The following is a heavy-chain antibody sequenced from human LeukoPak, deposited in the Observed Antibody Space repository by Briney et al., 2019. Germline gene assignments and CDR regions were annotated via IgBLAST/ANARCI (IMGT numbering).Heavy chain of an antibody. CDR1: GLTFSTSG. CDR2: ITASTTTF. J-gene: IGHJ4*02. CDR3: ARGYCSTTSCHVGRHFDY. V-gene: IGHV3-48*02. Sequence: GGSLRLSCAASGLTFSTSGVGWVRQAPGKGLEWLAYITASTTTFYRDSVKGRFTISRDNAKNSLYLQMNSLRDEDTAVYYCARGYCSTTSCHVGRHFDYWGQGTLVTVSS. D-gene: IGHD2/OR15-2a*01.